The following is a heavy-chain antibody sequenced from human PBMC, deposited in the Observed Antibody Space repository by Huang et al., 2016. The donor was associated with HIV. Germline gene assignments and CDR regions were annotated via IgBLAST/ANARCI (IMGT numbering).Heavy chain of an antibody. Sequence: QVQMVQSGAEVKKPGSSVKVSCKASGGTFSSNAITWVRQAPGQGLEGRGGIIPICGTANYAQKFQGRVTITADESTSTAYMQLSSLRSEDTAVYYCAREFYYDSTGYYFDYWGQGTLVTVSS. CDR1: GGTFSSNA. V-gene: IGHV1-69*01. CDR2: IIPICGTA. CDR3: AREFYYDSTGYYFDY. J-gene: IGHJ4*02. D-gene: IGHD3-22*01.